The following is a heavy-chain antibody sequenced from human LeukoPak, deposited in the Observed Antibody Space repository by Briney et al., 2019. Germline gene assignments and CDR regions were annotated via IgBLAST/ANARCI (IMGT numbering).Heavy chain of an antibody. D-gene: IGHD3-22*01. CDR3: TTEYYYDSSGLFDY. J-gene: IGHJ4*02. V-gene: IGHV3-15*01. CDR1: GFTFSNGW. CDR2: IKSKTDGGTT. Sequence: GGSLRLSCAVSGFTFSNGWMCWVRQAPGKGLEWVGRIKSKTDGGTTAYAAPVNGRFTISRDDSKNTLYLQMNSLKTEDTAVYYCTTEYYYDSSGLFDYWGQGTLVTVSS.